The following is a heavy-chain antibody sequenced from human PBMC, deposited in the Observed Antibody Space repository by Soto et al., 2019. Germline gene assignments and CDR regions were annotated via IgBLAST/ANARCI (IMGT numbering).Heavy chain of an antibody. D-gene: IGHD1-1*01. J-gene: IGHJ5*02. CDR2: IYYSGST. Sequence: SETLSLTCTVSGGSISSGGYYWSWIRQHPGKGLEWIGYIYYSGSTYYNPSLKSRVTILVDTSKNRFSLKLSSVTAADTAVYYCARAPPGRKPGTWFDPWGQGTLVTVS. CDR3: ARAPPGRKPGTWFDP. V-gene: IGHV4-31*03. CDR1: GGSISSGGYY.